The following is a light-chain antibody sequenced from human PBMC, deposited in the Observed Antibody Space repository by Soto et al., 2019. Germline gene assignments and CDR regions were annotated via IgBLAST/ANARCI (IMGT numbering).Light chain of an antibody. CDR1: QSVSNN. CDR3: QQYNKWPLT. Sequence: EIVMTQSPATLSVSPGERATLSCRASQSVSNNLAWYQQKPGQAPRLLIYHASTRATGIPARFSGGGSGTEFTLTISSRQSEDFAVYYCQQYNKWPLTFGGGTKVEIK. V-gene: IGKV3-15*01. CDR2: HAS. J-gene: IGKJ4*01.